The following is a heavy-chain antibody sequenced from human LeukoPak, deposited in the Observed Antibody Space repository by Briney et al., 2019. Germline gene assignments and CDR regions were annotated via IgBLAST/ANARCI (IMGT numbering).Heavy chain of an antibody. D-gene: IGHD1-26*01. J-gene: IGHJ6*02. CDR1: GYVFTSHW. CDR2: IYPGDSDT. Sequence: GESPKISCKGPGYVFTSHWIGWVRQMPEKGLEWMGIIYPGDSDTRYSPAFQGQVTISADKSNSTAYLQWSSLKASDTAMYYCARLGGNYYYYGMDVWGQGTTVTVSS. V-gene: IGHV5-51*01. CDR3: ARLGGNYYYYGMDV.